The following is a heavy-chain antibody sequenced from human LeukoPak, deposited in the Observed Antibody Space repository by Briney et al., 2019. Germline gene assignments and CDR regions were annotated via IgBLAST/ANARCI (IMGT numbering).Heavy chain of an antibody. D-gene: IGHD6-13*01. CDR1: GFTFSSYS. J-gene: IGHJ4*02. V-gene: IGHV3-21*01. Sequence: PGGSLRLSCAASGFTFSSYSMNWVRQAPGKGLEWVSSISSSSSYIYYADSVKGRFTISRDNAKNTLYLQMNSLRAEDTAVYYCASYSGSWYGALDKFDYWGQGTLVTVSS. CDR3: ASYSGSWYGALDKFDY. CDR2: ISSSSSYI.